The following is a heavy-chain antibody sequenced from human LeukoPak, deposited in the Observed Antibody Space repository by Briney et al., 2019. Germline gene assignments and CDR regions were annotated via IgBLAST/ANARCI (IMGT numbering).Heavy chain of an antibody. V-gene: IGHV3-7*01. CDR3: ASFSSIFGVGHFDY. J-gene: IGHJ4*02. Sequence: GGSLRLSCAASGFTFSSYWMSWVRQAPGKGLEWVANIKQDGSEKYYVDSVKGRSTISRDNAKNSLYLQMNSLRAEDTAVYYCASFSSIFGVGHFDYWGQGTLVTVSS. CDR1: GFTFSSYW. CDR2: IKQDGSEK. D-gene: IGHD3-3*01.